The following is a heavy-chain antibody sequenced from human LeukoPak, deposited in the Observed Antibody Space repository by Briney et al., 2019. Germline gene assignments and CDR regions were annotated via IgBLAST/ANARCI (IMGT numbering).Heavy chain of an antibody. CDR3: ALGYYYGMDV. Sequence: SETLSLTCTVSGGSISSGSYYWSWIRQPPGKGLEWIGYIHYSGSTNYNPSLKSRVTISVDTSKNQFSLKLSSVTAADTAVYYCALGYYYGMDVWGQGTTVTVSS. CDR1: GGSISSGSYY. V-gene: IGHV4-61*01. CDR2: IHYSGST. J-gene: IGHJ6*02.